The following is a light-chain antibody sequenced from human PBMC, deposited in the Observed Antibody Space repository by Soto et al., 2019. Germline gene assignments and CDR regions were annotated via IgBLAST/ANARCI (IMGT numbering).Light chain of an antibody. V-gene: IGKV1-27*01. J-gene: IGKJ1*01. CDR3: QKYNSAPST. CDR1: QGISNY. CDR2: VAS. Sequence: DIPMTQSPSSLSASVGDRVTITCRASQGISNYLAWYQQQPGKVPKLLIYVASTLQSGVPSRFSGSGSGTDFTLIISSLQPEDVATYYCQKYNSAPSTFGQGTKVEIK.